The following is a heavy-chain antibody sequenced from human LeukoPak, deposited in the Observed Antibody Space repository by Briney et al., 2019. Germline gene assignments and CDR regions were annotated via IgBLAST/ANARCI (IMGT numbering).Heavy chain of an antibody. CDR3: ARGLRYQLLCLDY. D-gene: IGHD2-2*01. V-gene: IGHV4-34*01. CDR2: INHSGST. CDR1: GGSFSGYY. J-gene: IGHJ4*02. Sequence: ASETLSLTCAVYGGSFSGYYWSWIRQPPGKGLEWTGEINHSGSTNYNPSLKSRVTISVDTSKNQFSLKLSSVTAADTAVYYCARGLRYQLLCLDYWGQGTLVTVSS.